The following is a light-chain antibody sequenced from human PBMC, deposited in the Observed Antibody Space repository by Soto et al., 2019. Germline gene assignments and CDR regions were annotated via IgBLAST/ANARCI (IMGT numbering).Light chain of an antibody. V-gene: IGKV3-15*01. Sequence: IVMTHSPPTLSVSPGEIATLSCTASQSLSTNLAWYQQKPGQAPRLLIYRASTRATGIPARFSGSGSGTEFTLTISSLQSEDFAVYYCQQYNNWPPWTFGPGTKVDIK. CDR1: QSLSTN. CDR3: QQYNNWPPWT. J-gene: IGKJ1*01. CDR2: RAS.